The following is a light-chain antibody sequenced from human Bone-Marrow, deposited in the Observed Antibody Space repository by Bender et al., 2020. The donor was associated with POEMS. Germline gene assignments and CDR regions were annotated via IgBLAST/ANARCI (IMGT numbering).Light chain of an antibody. Sequence: QSVLTQPPSASGTPGQRVTISCSGSSSNIGTNPVNWYQQLPGTAPKLLIYINNQRPSGVPDRFSGSKSGTSASLAISGLQSEDEGDYYCAAWDASLNAYVFGNGTKVTVL. CDR1: SSNIGTNP. V-gene: IGLV1-44*01. CDR3: AAWDASLNAYV. CDR2: INN. J-gene: IGLJ1*01.